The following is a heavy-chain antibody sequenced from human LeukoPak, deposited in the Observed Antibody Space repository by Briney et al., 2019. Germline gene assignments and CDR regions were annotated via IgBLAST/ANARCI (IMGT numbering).Heavy chain of an antibody. Sequence: ASVKVSCKASGYTFASYYMHWVRQAPGQGLEWMGIINPSGGSTSYAQKFQERVTITRDMSTSTAYMELSSLRSEDTAVYYCAARPLRGYRPFDYWGQGTLVTVSS. CDR2: INPSGGST. D-gene: IGHD5-12*01. CDR3: AARPLRGYRPFDY. V-gene: IGHV1-46*01. CDR1: GYTFASYY. J-gene: IGHJ4*02.